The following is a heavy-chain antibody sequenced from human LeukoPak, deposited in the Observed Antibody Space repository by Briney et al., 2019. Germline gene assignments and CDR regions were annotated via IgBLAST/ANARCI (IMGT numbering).Heavy chain of an antibody. V-gene: IGHV1-3*01. D-gene: IGHD6-13*01. Sequence: ASVKVSCKASGYTFTSYAMHWVRQAPGQRLEWMGWINAGNGNTKYSQKFQGRVTITRDTSASTACMELSSLRSEDTAVYYCARRVGRAVEAGASDIWGQGTMVTVSS. CDR2: INAGNGNT. CDR1: GYTFTSYA. CDR3: ARRVGRAVEAGASDI. J-gene: IGHJ3*02.